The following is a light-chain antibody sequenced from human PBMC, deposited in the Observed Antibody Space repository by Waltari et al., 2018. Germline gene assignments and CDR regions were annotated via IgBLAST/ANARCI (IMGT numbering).Light chain of an antibody. Sequence: QLVLTQSPSASASLGASVKLTCTLDSGHSSNIVAWLQQQPEEGPRSLMKINSDGSHSKGDEIPARFSGSSSGAERYLTISSGQSEDEADYYCQTGGHGTWVFGGGTKLTVL. J-gene: IGLJ3*02. CDR3: QTGGHGTWV. V-gene: IGLV4-69*01. CDR1: SGHSSNI. CDR2: INSDGSH.